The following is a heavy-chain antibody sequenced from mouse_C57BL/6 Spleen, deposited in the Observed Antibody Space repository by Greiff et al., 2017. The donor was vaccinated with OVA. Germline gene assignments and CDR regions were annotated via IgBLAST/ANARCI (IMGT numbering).Heavy chain of an antibody. CDR2: IYPGDGDT. V-gene: IGHV1-80*01. D-gene: IGHD1-1*01. J-gene: IGHJ1*03. Sequence: VKLMESGAELVKPGASVKISCKASGYAFSSYWMNWVKLRPGKGLEWIGQIYPGDGDTNYNGKFKGKATLPADKSSSPAYMQLSSLTSEDSAVYFCARHPPTVRYFDVWGTGTTVTVSS. CDR1: GYAFSSYW. CDR3: ARHPPTVRYFDV.